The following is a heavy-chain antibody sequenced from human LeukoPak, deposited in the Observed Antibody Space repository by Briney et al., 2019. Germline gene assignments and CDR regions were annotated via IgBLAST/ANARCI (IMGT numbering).Heavy chain of an antibody. D-gene: IGHD1-26*01. CDR3: ATAPLSYSYFDY. J-gene: IGHJ4*02. CDR1: GYTFTSYG. Sequence: ASVKVSCKASGYTFTSYGISWVRQAPGQGLEWMGWISAYNGNTNYAQKLQGRVTMTEDTSTDTAYMELSSLRSEDTAVYYCATAPLSYSYFDYWGQGTLVTVSS. CDR2: ISAYNGNT. V-gene: IGHV1-18*01.